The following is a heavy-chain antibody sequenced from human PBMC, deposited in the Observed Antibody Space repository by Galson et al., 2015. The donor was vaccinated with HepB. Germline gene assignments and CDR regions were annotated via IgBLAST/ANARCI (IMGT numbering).Heavy chain of an antibody. CDR1: GFTFSSYA. CDR2: ISGSGGST. D-gene: IGHD2-2*01. V-gene: IGHV3-23*01. J-gene: IGHJ5*02. Sequence: SLRLSCAASGFTFSSYAMSWVRQAPGKGLEWVSAISGSGGSTYYADSVKGRFTISRDNSKNTLYLQMNSLRAEDTAVYYCAREGVMGDGEYQLLFRFHWFDPWGQGTLVTVSS. CDR3: AREGVMGDGEYQLLFRFHWFDP.